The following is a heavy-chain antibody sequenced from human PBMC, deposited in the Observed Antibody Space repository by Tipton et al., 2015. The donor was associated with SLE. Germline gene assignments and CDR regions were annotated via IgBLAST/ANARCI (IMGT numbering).Heavy chain of an antibody. J-gene: IGHJ4*02. V-gene: IGHV4-59*11. D-gene: IGHD1-26*01. CDR3: ARVWGSYSYFDY. CDR2: IYYSGST. Sequence: TLSLTCTVSSVSISGHYWSWIRQPPGKGLEWIGYIYYSGSTNYNPSLKSRVTISVGTSKNQFSLKLRSVTAADTAVYYCARVWGSYSYFDYWGQGTLVTVSS. CDR1: SVSISGHY.